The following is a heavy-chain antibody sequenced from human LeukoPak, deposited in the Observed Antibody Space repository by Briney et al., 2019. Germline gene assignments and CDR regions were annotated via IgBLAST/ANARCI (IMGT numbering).Heavy chain of an antibody. J-gene: IGHJ4*02. Sequence: PGGSLRLSCAASGFTVSSNYMSWVRQAPGKGLEWVSVIYSGGSTYYADSVKGRFTISRDNSKKTLYLQMNSLRAEDTAVYYCARDLNAYFDYWGQGTLVTVSS. CDR1: GFTVSSNY. V-gene: IGHV3-66*01. D-gene: IGHD3-16*01. CDR2: IYSGGST. CDR3: ARDLNAYFDY.